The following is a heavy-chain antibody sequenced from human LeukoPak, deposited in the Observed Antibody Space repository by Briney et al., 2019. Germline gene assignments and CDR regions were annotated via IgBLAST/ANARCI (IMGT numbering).Heavy chain of an antibody. CDR1: GFSISNGYY. Sequence: SETLSLTCAVSGFSISNGYYWVWIRQPPGRGLEWIGSLYHSDSAYYNTSLRSRVSMSVDTSKNQSSLTLSFVTAADTAVYYCARQHDSYYYYFIDVWGSGTTVTVSS. V-gene: IGHV4-38-2*01. J-gene: IGHJ6*03. CDR3: ARQHDSYYYYFIDV. CDR2: LYHSDSA.